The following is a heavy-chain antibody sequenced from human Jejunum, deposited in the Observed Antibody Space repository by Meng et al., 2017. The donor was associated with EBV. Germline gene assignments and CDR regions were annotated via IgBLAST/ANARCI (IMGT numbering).Heavy chain of an antibody. CDR1: GPSVGSSSYY. CDR2: IYYGAET. V-gene: IGHV4-39*07. CDR3: ARGRDILVGGSERFDY. J-gene: IGHJ4*02. Sequence: SGHVWLRLSGTLPLPSTASGPSVGSSSYYWGWIRQPTGRGLEWIAHIYYGAETYSNPSLKSRVTISQDNSKNQFSLKLTSVTAADTAVYYCARGRDILVGGSERFDYWGQGTLVTVSS. D-gene: IGHD5-12*01.